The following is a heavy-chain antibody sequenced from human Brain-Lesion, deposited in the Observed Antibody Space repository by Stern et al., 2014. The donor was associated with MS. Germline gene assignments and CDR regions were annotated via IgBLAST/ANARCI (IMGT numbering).Heavy chain of an antibody. J-gene: IGHJ5*02. CDR3: AGEEDIRYCSGGSCTGNWFDP. CDR1: GGSVSSTSYA. D-gene: IGHD2-15*01. CDR2: IYYSGNT. Sequence: QVQLVESGPGLVKPSETLSLTCTVAGGSVSSTSYAWAWIRQPPGKGLEWIGTIYYSGNTYYSPSLTSRLTISLDTSKNPFSLQLRSGTAADTAVYYCAGEEDIRYCSGGSCTGNWFDPWGQGTLVTVSS. V-gene: IGHV4-39*01.